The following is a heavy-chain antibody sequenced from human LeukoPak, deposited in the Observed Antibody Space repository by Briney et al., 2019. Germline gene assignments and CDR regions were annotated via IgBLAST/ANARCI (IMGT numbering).Heavy chain of an antibody. J-gene: IGHJ4*02. Sequence: ASVKVSCKVSGYTLTELSMHWVRQAPGKGLEWMGGFDPEDGETIYAQKFQGRVTMTEDTSTDTAYMELSSLRSEDTAVYYCARAGSKYCSSTSCYIFDYWGQGTLVTVSS. CDR2: FDPEDGET. D-gene: IGHD2-2*02. CDR3: ARAGSKYCSSTSCYIFDY. CDR1: GYTLTELS. V-gene: IGHV1-24*01.